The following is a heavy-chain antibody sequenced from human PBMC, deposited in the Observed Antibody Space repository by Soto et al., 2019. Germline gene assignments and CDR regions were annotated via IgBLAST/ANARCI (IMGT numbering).Heavy chain of an antibody. J-gene: IGHJ2*01. CDR3: AKRLRGGWYFDL. CDR2: IIPIFGTA. CDR1: GGTFSSYA. V-gene: IGHV1-69*13. Sequence: SVKVSCKASGGTFSSYAISWVRQAPGQGLEWMGGIIPIFGTANYAQKFQGRVTITADESTSTAYMELSSLRSEDTAVYYCAKRLRGGWYFDLWGRGTLVTVSS. D-gene: IGHD1-1*01.